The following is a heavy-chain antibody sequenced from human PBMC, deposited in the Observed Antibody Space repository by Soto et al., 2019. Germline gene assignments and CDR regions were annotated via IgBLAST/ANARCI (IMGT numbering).Heavy chain of an antibody. V-gene: IGHV3-74*01. CDR3: RRGGKNTYALDV. CDR2: IKGDGSST. J-gene: IGHJ6*01. Sequence: EVQLVESGGGLVQPGGSLRLSCAPSGFTFSSYWMHWVRQAPGKGLVWVSRIKGDGSSTSQAGSMEGRFTSSRDNANNPLDLQMNSLRAEDTAGYYWRRGGKNTYALDVWGQVTTVTVSS. D-gene: IGHD3-16*01. CDR1: GFTFSSYW.